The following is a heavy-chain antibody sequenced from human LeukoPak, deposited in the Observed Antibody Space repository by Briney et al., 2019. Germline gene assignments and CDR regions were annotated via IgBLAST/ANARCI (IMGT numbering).Heavy chain of an antibody. V-gene: IGHV3-7*01. D-gene: IGHD3-10*01. CDR2: IKQDGSEK. J-gene: IGHJ6*03. Sequence: QPGGSLILSCAASGFTFSSYWMSWVRQAPGKGPEWVANIKQDGSEKYYVDSVKGRFTISRDNAKNSLYLQMNSLRAEDTAVYYYARDRLGGYYYYMDVWGKGTTVTVSS. CDR1: GFTFSSYW. CDR3: ARDRLGGYYYYMDV.